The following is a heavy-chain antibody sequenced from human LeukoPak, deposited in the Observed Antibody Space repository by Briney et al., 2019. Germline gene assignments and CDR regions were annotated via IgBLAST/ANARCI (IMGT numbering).Heavy chain of an antibody. Sequence: KTGGSLRLSCAASGFTFSDYYMSWIRQAPGKGLEWVSYISSGSTYTNYADSVKGRFTISRDNAKNSPYLQMNSLRAEDTAVYYCARDPGHSGWYGDYWGQGTLVTVSS. CDR2: ISSGSTYT. V-gene: IGHV3-11*06. D-gene: IGHD6-19*01. CDR3: ARDPGHSGWYGDY. J-gene: IGHJ4*02. CDR1: GFTFSDYY.